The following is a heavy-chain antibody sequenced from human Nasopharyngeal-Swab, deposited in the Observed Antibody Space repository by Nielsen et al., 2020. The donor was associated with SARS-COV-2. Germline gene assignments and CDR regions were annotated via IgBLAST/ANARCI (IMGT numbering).Heavy chain of an antibody. CDR3: ARDSTPVYYYYYMDV. J-gene: IGHJ6*03. Sequence: SETLSLTCAVYGGSFSGYYWSWIRQPPGKGLEWIGYIYYSGSTNYNPSLKSRVTISVDTSKNQFSLKLSSVTAADTAVYYCARDSTPVYYYYYMDVWGKGPRSPSP. CDR2: IYYSGST. V-gene: IGHV4-59*01. CDR1: GGSFSGYY. D-gene: IGHD2-15*01.